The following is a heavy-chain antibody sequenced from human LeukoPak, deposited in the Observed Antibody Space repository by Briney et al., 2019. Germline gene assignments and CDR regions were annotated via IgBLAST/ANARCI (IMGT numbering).Heavy chain of an antibody. Sequence: GGSLRLSCAASGFTFSSYAMSWVRQAPGKGLEWVSGISGSADSTYYADSVKGRFTISRDNSKNTLFLQTNSLRAEDTALYYCAKGRGFCSGGSCYYYYYIDVWGKGTTVTVSS. V-gene: IGHV3-23*01. CDR3: AKGRGFCSGGSCYYYYYIDV. D-gene: IGHD2-15*01. J-gene: IGHJ6*03. CDR1: GFTFSSYA. CDR2: ISGSADST.